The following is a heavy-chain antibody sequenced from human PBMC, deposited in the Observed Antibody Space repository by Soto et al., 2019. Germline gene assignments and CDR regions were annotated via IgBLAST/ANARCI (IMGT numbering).Heavy chain of an antibody. CDR2: ISYDGSNK. CDR1: GFAFSSYG. V-gene: IGHV3-30*18. D-gene: IGHD2-15*01. CDR3: ANLQRSQAAKTQHSFDY. J-gene: IGHJ4*02. Sequence: GGSLRLSCAASGFAFSSYGMHWVRQAPGKGLEWVAVISYDGSNKYYADSVKGRFTISRDNSKNTLYLQMNSLRAEDTAVYYCANLQRSQAAKTQHSFDYWGQGTLVTVSS.